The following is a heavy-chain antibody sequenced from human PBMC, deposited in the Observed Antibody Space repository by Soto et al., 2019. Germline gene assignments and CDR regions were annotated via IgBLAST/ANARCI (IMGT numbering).Heavy chain of an antibody. D-gene: IGHD3-22*01. V-gene: IGHV3-23*01. J-gene: IGHJ4*02. CDR1: GFTFSSYA. CDR3: AKARDYDSSGYGNDY. CDR2: ISGSGGST. Sequence: GGSLRLSCAASGFTFSSYAMSWVRQAPGKGLEWVSAISGSGGSTYYADSVKGRFTISRGNSKNTLYLQMNSLRAEDTAVYYCAKARDYDSSGYGNDYWGQGTLVTVSS.